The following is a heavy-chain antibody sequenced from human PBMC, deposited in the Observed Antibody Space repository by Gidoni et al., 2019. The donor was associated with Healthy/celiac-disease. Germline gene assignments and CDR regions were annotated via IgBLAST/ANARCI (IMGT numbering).Heavy chain of an antibody. CDR1: GYTFTGYY. CDR2: INPNGGGT. V-gene: IGHV1-2*04. Sequence: QVQLVQSGAEVKKPGASVKVSCKASGYTFTGYYMHWVRQAPGQGLEWMGWINPNGGGTNYAQKFQGWVTMTRDTSISTAYMELSRLRSDDTAVYYCARDYYDFWSGYEGGWFDPWGQGTLVTVSS. D-gene: IGHD3-3*01. CDR3: ARDYYDFWSGYEGGWFDP. J-gene: IGHJ5*02.